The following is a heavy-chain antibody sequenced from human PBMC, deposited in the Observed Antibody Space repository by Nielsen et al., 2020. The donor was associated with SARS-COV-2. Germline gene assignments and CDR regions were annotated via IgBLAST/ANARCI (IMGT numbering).Heavy chain of an antibody. J-gene: IGHJ4*02. V-gene: IGHV3-11*01. D-gene: IGHD6-13*01. CDR1: GFTVSSNY. CDR2: IGGNGRNI. CDR3: ANSLWYSSSWYRGPRHFDY. Sequence: GESLKISCAASGFTVSSNYMSWVRQAPGKALEWLSYIGGNGRNIFYADSVKGRFTISRNNAKNSLYLQMNSLRTEDTALYYCANSLWYSSSWYRGPRHFDYWGQGTLVTVSS.